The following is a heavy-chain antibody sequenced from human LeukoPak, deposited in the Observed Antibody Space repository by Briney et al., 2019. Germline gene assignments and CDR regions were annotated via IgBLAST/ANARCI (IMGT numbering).Heavy chain of an antibody. Sequence: PSETLSLACSVSGVSISSGSNYWGWSRQPPGKTLEWIGSIYSSGSTYYNWSLKSRVIILIDTCKNHFSLTLSSVTAADTAVYYCARGPGEGATIFPRSSSWYFAKRSGFDIWGQGTMVTVSS. CDR3: ARGPGEGATIFPRSSSWYFAKRSGFDI. V-gene: IGHV4-39*02. D-gene: IGHD6-13*01. CDR1: GVSISSGSNY. CDR2: IYSSGST. J-gene: IGHJ3*02.